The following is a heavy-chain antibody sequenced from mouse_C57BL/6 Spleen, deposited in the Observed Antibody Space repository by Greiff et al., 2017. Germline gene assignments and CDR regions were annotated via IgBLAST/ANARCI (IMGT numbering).Heavy chain of an antibody. J-gene: IGHJ3*01. CDR2: INPRNGGT. CDR3: ARSGYSIPWFAY. D-gene: IGHD2-5*01. Sequence: QVQLQQPGTELVKPGASVKLSCKASGYTFPSYWMHWVKQRPGQGLEWIGNINPRNGGTTYNEKFQSKATLTVDKSSITAYMQLSSLTSEDSAVYYCARSGYSIPWFAYWGQGTLVTVSA. V-gene: IGHV1-53*01. CDR1: GYTFPSYW.